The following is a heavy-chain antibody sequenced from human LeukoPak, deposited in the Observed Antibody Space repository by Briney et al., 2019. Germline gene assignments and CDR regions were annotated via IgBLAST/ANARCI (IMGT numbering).Heavy chain of an antibody. Sequence: GSLRLSCAASGFTFSDYYMSWIRQAPGKGLEWISYIGSSGSPIYYADSVRGRFTISRDNAKNSLHLQMNSLRVEDTAVYYCARDSDSSSWFPGGYWGQGTLVTVSS. CDR2: IGSSGSPI. J-gene: IGHJ4*02. CDR3: ARDSDSSSWFPGGY. V-gene: IGHV3-11*01. D-gene: IGHD6-13*01. CDR1: GFTFSDYY.